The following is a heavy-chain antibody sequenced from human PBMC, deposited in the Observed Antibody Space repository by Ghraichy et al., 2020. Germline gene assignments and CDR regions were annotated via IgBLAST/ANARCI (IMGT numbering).Heavy chain of an antibody. Sequence: GGSLRLSCAASGFTVSTNYMNWVRQAPGKGLEWVSVIYSGGSTNYEGAVKGRFTISRDNSKNMLYLQMNSLRAVDTAVYYCAGGLDNREGYSYGWGYFDYWGQGSLVTVS. V-gene: IGHV3-53*01. CDR3: AGGLDNREGYSYGWGYFDY. CDR2: IYSGGST. D-gene: IGHD5-24*01. J-gene: IGHJ4*02. CDR1: GFTVSTNY.